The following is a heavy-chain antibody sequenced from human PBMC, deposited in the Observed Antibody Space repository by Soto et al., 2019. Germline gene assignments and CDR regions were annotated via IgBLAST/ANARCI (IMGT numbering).Heavy chain of an antibody. V-gene: IGHV5-51*01. CDR1: GYSFTSYW. CDR2: IYPGDSDT. J-gene: IGHJ3*02. D-gene: IGHD1-1*01. Sequence: RGESLKISCKGSGYSFTSYWIGWVRQMPGKGLEWMGIIYPGDSDTRYSPSFQGQVTMSADKSISTAYLQWSSLKASDTAMYYCARRAYLQGVRAFDIWGQGSMVTVSS. CDR3: ARRAYLQGVRAFDI.